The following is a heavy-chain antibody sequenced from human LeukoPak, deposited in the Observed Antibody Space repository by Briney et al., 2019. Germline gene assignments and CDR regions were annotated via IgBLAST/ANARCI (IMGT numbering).Heavy chain of an antibody. J-gene: IGHJ4*02. V-gene: IGHV5-51*01. CDR1: GYSFSNYW. D-gene: IGHD2-21*02. CDR2: IYPGDYET. Sequence: GESLKISCEGSGYSFSNYWIGWVRQMPGKGLEWMGIIYPGDYETRYSPSSQGLVTISVDKSISTAYLQWSSLKASDTAMYYCAIPPGCCGNDCSFDHWGQGTLVTVSS. CDR3: AIPPGCCGNDCSFDH.